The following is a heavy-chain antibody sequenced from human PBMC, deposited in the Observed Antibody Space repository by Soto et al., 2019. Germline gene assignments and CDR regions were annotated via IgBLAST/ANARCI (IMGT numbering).Heavy chain of an antibody. CDR3: AREKRANAYFDP. Sequence: PGGPLRLYCAVGEFTISSYWMTWVRQAPGKGLEWVANIKQDGTEKYYVDSVKGRFTISRDNAKNSLYLQMNSLRAEDTAVYYCAREKRANAYFDPWGQGTLVTVSS. CDR2: IKQDGTEK. CDR1: EFTISSYW. D-gene: IGHD6-25*01. V-gene: IGHV3-7*01. J-gene: IGHJ4*02.